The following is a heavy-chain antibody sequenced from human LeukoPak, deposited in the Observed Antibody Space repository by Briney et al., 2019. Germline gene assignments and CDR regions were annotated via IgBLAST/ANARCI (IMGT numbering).Heavy chain of an antibody. CDR2: IYYSGST. CDR3: ARLIPMRYYDSSGYFDY. Sequence: SETLSLTCTVSGGSISSSSYYWGWIRQPPGKGLEWIGSIYYSGSTYYNPSLKSRVTISVDTSKNQFSLKLSSVTAADTAVYYCARLIPMRYYDSSGYFDYWSQGTLVTVSS. CDR1: GGSISSSSYY. J-gene: IGHJ4*02. D-gene: IGHD3-22*01. V-gene: IGHV4-39*01.